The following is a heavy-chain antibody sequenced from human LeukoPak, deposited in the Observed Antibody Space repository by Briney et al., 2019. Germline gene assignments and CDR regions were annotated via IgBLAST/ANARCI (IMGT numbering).Heavy chain of an antibody. V-gene: IGHV3-23*01. Sequence: AGGSLRLSCAASGFTFSSYGMSWVRQAPGKGLEWVSAISGSGGSTYYADSVKGRFTISRDNSKNTLYLQMNSLRAEDTAVYYCAKGKQWLVLFTWGQGTLVTVSS. CDR1: GFTFSSYG. J-gene: IGHJ5*02. CDR2: ISGSGGST. CDR3: AKGKQWLVLFT. D-gene: IGHD6-19*01.